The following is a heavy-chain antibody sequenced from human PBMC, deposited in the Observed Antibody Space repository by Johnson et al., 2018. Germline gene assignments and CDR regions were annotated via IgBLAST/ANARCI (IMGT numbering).Heavy chain of an antibody. D-gene: IGHD3-16*01. J-gene: IGHJ6*03. CDR1: GGSFSGYY. V-gene: IGHV4-34*01. Sequence: QVQLQQWGAGLLKPSETLSLTCAVYGGSFSGYYWSWIRQPPGKGLEWIGDINHSGSTNYNPSLKRRVTISVDTSKNQFSLKLSAVTAADTAGYYWARGVWDYAYYYYYYMDVWGKGTTVTVSS. CDR3: ARGVWDYAYYYYYYMDV. CDR2: INHSGST.